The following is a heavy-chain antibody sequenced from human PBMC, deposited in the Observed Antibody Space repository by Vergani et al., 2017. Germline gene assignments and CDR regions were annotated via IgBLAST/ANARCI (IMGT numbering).Heavy chain of an antibody. Sequence: QVQLQESGPGLVKPSQTLSLTCTVSGGSISSGDYYWSWIRQPPGKGLEWIGYIYYSGSTYYNPSLKSRVTISVDTSKNQFSLKLRFVTAADTAVYYCARGSGAIWYIDLWGRGTLVTVSS. CDR1: GGSISSGDYY. V-gene: IGHV4-30-4*08. D-gene: IGHD2-2*02. CDR3: ARGSGAIWYIDL. J-gene: IGHJ2*01. CDR2: IYYSGST.